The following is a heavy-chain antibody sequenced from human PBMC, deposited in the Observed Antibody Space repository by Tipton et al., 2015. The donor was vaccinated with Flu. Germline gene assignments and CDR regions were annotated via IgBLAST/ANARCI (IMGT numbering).Heavy chain of an antibody. Sequence: SLRLSCTVSSGSIRSTNYFCAWIRQPPGKGPEWVANINPGGSEKGYVGSVKGRFTISRDNAKNSLYLQMSSLRAEDMAVYYCARGIASAASTWGQGPMVTVSS. CDR3: ARGIASAAST. D-gene: IGHD2-2*01. CDR1: SGSIRSTNY. J-gene: IGHJ3*01. CDR2: INPGGSEK. V-gene: IGHV3-7*03.